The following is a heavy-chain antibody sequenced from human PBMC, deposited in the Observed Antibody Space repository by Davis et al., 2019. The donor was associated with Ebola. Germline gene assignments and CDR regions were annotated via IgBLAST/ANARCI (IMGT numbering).Heavy chain of an antibody. CDR1: GGPISGYY. Sequence: MPGGSLRLSCTAPGGPISGYYWSWIRQSPGKGLEWIGEIYYSGSTNYNPSFKSRVTISVDTSMDQFSLRLSSVTAADTAVYYCARVFREPYGDHRYYGMDVWGKGISVIVSS. D-gene: IGHD4-17*01. CDR2: IYYSGST. J-gene: IGHJ6*04. V-gene: IGHV4-59*01. CDR3: ARVFREPYGDHRYYGMDV.